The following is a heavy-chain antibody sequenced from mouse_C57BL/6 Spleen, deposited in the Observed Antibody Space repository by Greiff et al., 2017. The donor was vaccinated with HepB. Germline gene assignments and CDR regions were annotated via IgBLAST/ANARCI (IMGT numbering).Heavy chain of an antibody. CDR3: ARQDDYDGYYAMDY. CDR1: GFTFSSYG. Sequence: VKLVESGGDLVKPGGSLKLSCAASGFTFSSYGMSWVRQTPDKRLEWVATISSGGSYTYYPDSVKGRFTISRDNAKNTLYLQMSSLKSEDTAMYYCARQDDYDGYYAMDYWGQGTSVTVSS. V-gene: IGHV5-6*01. J-gene: IGHJ4*01. D-gene: IGHD2-4*01. CDR2: ISSGGSYT.